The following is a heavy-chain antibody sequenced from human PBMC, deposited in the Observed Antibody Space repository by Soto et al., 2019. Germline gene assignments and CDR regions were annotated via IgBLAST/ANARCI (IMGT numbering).Heavy chain of an antibody. CDR3: ARVGHFTNHRMAV. CDR2: IIPFFGTS. CDR1: GGTFSSYP. Sequence: QVQLVQSGAEVKKPGSSVKVSCEASGGTFSSYPINWVRQAPGQGLEWMGGIIPFFGTSNYAQKFQGRVTITADDSTSTAYQELRSLKFEDTGVYYCARVGHFTNHRMAVLGQGTTVTVSS. J-gene: IGHJ6*02. V-gene: IGHV1-69*01. D-gene: IGHD1-26*01.